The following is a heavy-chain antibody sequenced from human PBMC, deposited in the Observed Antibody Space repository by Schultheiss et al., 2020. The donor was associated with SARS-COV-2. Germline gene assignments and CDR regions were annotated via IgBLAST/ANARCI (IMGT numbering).Heavy chain of an antibody. CDR1: GGTFSSYT. Sequence: SVKVSCKASGGTFSSYTISWVRQAPGQGLEWMGRIIPILGIANYAQKFQGRVTITADMSTSTAYMELSSLRSEDTAVYYCASGSLLVIHEYYYMDVWGKGTTVTVSS. J-gene: IGHJ6*03. CDR3: ASGSLLVIHEYYYMDV. V-gene: IGHV1-69*02. CDR2: IIPILGIA. D-gene: IGHD2-21*01.